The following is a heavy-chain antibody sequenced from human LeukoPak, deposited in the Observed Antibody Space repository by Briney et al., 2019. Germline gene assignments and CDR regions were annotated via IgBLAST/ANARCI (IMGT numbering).Heavy chain of an antibody. Sequence: AGGSLKLSCAASGFTFSSYAMSWVRRAPGKGLEWVSVISDSGGNTYYADSVKGWFTISRDNFKNTLYLQMNSLRAEDTAIYYCAKNRDSSAYYHDAFDIWGQGTMVTVSS. D-gene: IGHD3-22*01. CDR2: ISDSGGNT. V-gene: IGHV3-23*01. CDR3: AKNRDSSAYYHDAFDI. J-gene: IGHJ3*02. CDR1: GFTFSSYA.